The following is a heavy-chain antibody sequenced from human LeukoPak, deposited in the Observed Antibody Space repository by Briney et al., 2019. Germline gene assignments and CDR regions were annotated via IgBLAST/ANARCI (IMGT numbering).Heavy chain of an antibody. V-gene: IGHV3-21*06. Sequence: GGSLRLSCAASGFAFSIYSMNWVRQAPGKGLEWVSSIGGSSTSIYYADSVKGRFTISRDNAKNSLYLQMNTLRPEDTAVYYCARERQNKDFWSGGDYWGQGTLVTVSS. CDR2: IGGSSTSI. CDR1: GFAFSIYS. J-gene: IGHJ4*02. D-gene: IGHD3-3*01. CDR3: ARERQNKDFWSGGDY.